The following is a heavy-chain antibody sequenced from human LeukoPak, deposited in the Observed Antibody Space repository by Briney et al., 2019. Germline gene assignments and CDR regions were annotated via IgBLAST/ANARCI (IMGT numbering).Heavy chain of an antibody. CDR1: GFTFNTYN. J-gene: IGHJ6*03. CDR2: ISSSSSYI. V-gene: IGHV3-21*01. Sequence: GGSLRLSCAASGFTFNTYNMNWVRQAPGKGLEWVSSISSSSSYIYYADSVKGRFTISRDNAKNSLYLQMNSLRAEDTAVYYCARKQWLSYYYYYYMDVWGKGTTVTVSS. D-gene: IGHD6-19*01. CDR3: ARKQWLSYYYYYYMDV.